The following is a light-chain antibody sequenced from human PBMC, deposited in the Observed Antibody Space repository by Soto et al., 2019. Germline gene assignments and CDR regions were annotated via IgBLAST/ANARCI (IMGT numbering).Light chain of an antibody. CDR3: CSYAGSALI. CDR1: SSDVGGYNY. Sequence: QSALTQPRSVSGSPGQSGTISCTGTSSDVGGYNYVSWYQQHPGKDPKLMIYDVSKRPSGVPDRFSGSKSGNTASLTISGLQAEDEADYYCCSYAGSALIFGTGTNLTVL. J-gene: IGLJ1*01. CDR2: DVS. V-gene: IGLV2-11*01.